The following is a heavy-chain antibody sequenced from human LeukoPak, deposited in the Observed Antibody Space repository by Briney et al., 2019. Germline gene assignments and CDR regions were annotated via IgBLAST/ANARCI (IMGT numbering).Heavy chain of an antibody. CDR3: TTELRRKLLGFDY. J-gene: IGHJ4*02. D-gene: IGHD4/OR15-4a*01. CDR1: GFTFSNAW. V-gene: IGHV3-15*01. Sequence: GGSLRLSCAASGFTFSNAWMSWVRQAPGKGLVWVGRIKSKTDGGTTDYAAPVKGRFTISRDDSKNTLYLQMNSLKTEDTAVYYCTTELRRKLLGFDYWGQGTLVTVSS. CDR2: IKSKTDGGTT.